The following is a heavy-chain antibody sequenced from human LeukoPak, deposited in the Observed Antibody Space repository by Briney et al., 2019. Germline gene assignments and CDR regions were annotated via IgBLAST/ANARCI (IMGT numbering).Heavy chain of an antibody. CDR1: GFTVSSNY. V-gene: IGHV3-53*01. Sequence: GGSLRLSCAASGFTVSSNYMSWVRQAPGKGLEWVSVIYSGGSTYYADSVKGRFTISRDNSKNSVYLQMNSLRPEDTAVYYCARDPPHRFTMIEKDSWGQGTLVTVSS. J-gene: IGHJ4*02. D-gene: IGHD3-22*01. CDR2: IYSGGST. CDR3: ARDPPHRFTMIEKDS.